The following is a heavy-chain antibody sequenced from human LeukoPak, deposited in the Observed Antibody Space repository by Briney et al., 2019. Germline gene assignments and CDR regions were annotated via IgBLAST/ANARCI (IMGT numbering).Heavy chain of an antibody. CDR1: GGSISSSNW. J-gene: IGHJ5*02. D-gene: IGHD3-10*01. V-gene: IGHV4-4*02. Sequence: SETLSLTCAVSGGSISSSNWWSWVRQPPGKGLEWIGEIYHSGSTNYNPSLKSRVTISVDTSKDQFSLKLSSVTAADTAVYYCARVRISWFGELAWFDPWGQGTLVTVSS. CDR3: ARVRISWFGELAWFDP. CDR2: IYHSGST.